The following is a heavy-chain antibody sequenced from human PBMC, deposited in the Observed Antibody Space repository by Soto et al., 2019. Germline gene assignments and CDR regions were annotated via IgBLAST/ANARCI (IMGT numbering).Heavy chain of an antibody. CDR2: ISSRGSST. CDR1: GFTFNNYS. Sequence: GGALRLSCAASGFTFNNYSVGWVRQAPGKGLEWVSAISSRGSSTYYADSVKGRFTISRDSSQNSLYLQMNSLRAEDTAVYYCARGFITMVRGVIIWDYWGQGTLVTVSS. V-gene: IGHV3-23*01. D-gene: IGHD3-10*01. J-gene: IGHJ4*02. CDR3: ARGFITMVRGVIIWDY.